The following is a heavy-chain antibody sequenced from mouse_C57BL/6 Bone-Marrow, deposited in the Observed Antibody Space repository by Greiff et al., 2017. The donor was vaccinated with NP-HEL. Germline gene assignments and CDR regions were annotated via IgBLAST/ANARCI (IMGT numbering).Heavy chain of an antibody. J-gene: IGHJ1*03. CDR3: ARGGLTGTIYWYFDV. V-gene: IGHV5-4*03. CDR2: ISDGGSYT. CDR1: GFTFSSYA. Sequence: EVKVVESGGGLVKPGGSLKLSCAASGFTFSSYAMSWVRQTPEKRLEWVATISDGGSYTYYPDNVKGRFTISRDNAKNNLYLQMSHLKSEDTAMYYCARGGLTGTIYWYFDVWGTGTTVTVSS. D-gene: IGHD4-1*01.